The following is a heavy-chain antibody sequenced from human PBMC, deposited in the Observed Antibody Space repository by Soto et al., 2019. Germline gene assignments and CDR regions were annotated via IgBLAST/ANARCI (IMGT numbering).Heavy chain of an antibody. J-gene: IGHJ4*02. Sequence: PGGSLRLSCAASGFTFNCFSMLWVRQATEKGLEWVSPIGRDCIYTYYAGSGKGRFTICRDNSKNSLYLQMNNLRTEDTAFYFCAKEKHDASWTAFDYWGQGTLVTVSS. CDR3: AKEKHDASWTAFDY. V-gene: IGHV3-43*01. CDR2: IGRDCIYT. CDR1: GFTFNCFS. D-gene: IGHD2-2*01.